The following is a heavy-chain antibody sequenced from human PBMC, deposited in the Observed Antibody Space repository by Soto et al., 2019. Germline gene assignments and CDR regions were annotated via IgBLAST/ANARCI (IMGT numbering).Heavy chain of an antibody. CDR1: GFTFSSYA. CDR2: ISYDGSNK. V-gene: IGHV3-30-3*01. D-gene: IGHD3-3*01. Sequence: QVQLVESGGGVVQPGRSLRLSCAASGFTFSSYAMHWVRQAPGKGLEWVAVISYDGSNKYYADSVKGRFTISRDNSKNTLYLQMNSLRAEDTAVYYCARDWSDFWSGYPPYWGQGTLVTVSS. CDR3: ARDWSDFWSGYPPY. J-gene: IGHJ4*02.